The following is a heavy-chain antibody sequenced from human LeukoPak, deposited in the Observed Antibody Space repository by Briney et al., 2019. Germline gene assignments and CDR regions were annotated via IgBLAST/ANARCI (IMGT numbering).Heavy chain of an antibody. CDR1: GFTFSRYA. Sequence: GGSLRLSCAASGFTFSRYAMSWVRQAPGKGLEWVSVISGSVGSTYYADSVKGRFTISRDNSKNTLYLQMNSLRAEDTAVYYCAKDYLDIVVVPAALDAFDIWGQGTMVTVSS. V-gene: IGHV3-23*01. CDR2: ISGSVGST. D-gene: IGHD2-2*03. CDR3: AKDYLDIVVVPAALDAFDI. J-gene: IGHJ3*02.